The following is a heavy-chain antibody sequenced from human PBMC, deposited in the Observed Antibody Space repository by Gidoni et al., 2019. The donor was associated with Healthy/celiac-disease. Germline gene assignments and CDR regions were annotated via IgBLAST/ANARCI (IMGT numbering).Heavy chain of an antibody. V-gene: IGHV1-69*04. J-gene: IGHJ4*02. D-gene: IGHD6-13*01. Sequence: QVQLVQSGAEVTKPGSSVKVSCKASGGTFSSYAISWVRQAPGQGLEWMGRIFPILGIANYAQKFQGRVTITADKSTSTAYMELSSLRSEETAVYYCARGDIAAAGNFDYWGQGTLVTVSS. CDR1: GGTFSSYA. CDR2: IFPILGIA. CDR3: ARGDIAAAGNFDY.